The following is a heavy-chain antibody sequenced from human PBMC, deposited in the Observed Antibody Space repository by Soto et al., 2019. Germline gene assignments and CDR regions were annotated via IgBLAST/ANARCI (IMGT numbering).Heavy chain of an antibody. Sequence: EVQLVESGGGLVQPGRSLRLSCAASGFTFDDYAMHWVRQAPGKGLEWVSGISWNSGSIGYADSVKGRFTISRDNAKNSLYLQMNSLRAEDTALYYCAKVFNGGYSYGSEYYFDYWGQGTLVTVSS. D-gene: IGHD5-18*01. CDR2: ISWNSGSI. CDR3: AKVFNGGYSYGSEYYFDY. V-gene: IGHV3-9*01. CDR1: GFTFDDYA. J-gene: IGHJ4*02.